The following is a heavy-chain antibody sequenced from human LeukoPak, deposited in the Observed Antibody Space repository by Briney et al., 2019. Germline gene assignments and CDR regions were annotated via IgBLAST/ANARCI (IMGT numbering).Heavy chain of an antibody. Sequence: GGSLRLSCAASGFSFSSYAMHWVRQAPGKGLEWVAVISYDGSNKYYADSVKGRFTISRDNSKNTLYLQMNSLRAEDTAVYYCASEAVTRGATWGQGTLVTVSS. CDR1: GFSFSSYA. J-gene: IGHJ5*02. V-gene: IGHV3-30-3*01. CDR2: ISYDGSNK. D-gene: IGHD4-11*01. CDR3: ASEAVTRGAT.